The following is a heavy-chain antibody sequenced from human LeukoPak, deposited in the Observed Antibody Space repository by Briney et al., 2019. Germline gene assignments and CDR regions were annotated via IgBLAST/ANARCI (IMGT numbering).Heavy chain of an antibody. CDR3: ARDDPYLFRDY. Sequence: PGGSLRPSCAASGFTFDDYAMHWVRQAPGKGLEWVSGISWNSANIGYAASVKGRFTISRDDAKNSLYLQMNSLRAEDTAVYYCARDDPYLFRDYWGQGTLVTVSS. D-gene: IGHD2-21*01. CDR2: ISWNSANI. CDR1: GFTFDDYA. V-gene: IGHV3-9*01. J-gene: IGHJ4*02.